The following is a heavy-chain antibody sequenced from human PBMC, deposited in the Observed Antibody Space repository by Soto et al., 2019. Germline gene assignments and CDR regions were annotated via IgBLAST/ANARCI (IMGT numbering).Heavy chain of an antibody. D-gene: IGHD4-17*01. V-gene: IGHV4-31*03. J-gene: IGHJ6*02. CDR3: ARANGDSSIYYYGMDV. CDR1: GDSISSGNYY. Sequence: QVQLQESGPGLVKPSQTLSLTCTVSGDSISSGNYYWTWIRQHPGKGLEWTGYVYYSGSTYYNPSLKSRVTISVDTSKNHFSLKLTSVTAADTAVYYCARANGDSSIYYYGMDVWGQGTTVTVSS. CDR2: VYYSGST.